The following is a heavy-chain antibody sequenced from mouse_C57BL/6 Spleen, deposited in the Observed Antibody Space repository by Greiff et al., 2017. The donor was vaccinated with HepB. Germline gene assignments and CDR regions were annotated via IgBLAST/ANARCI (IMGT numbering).Heavy chain of an antibody. CDR3: ARGEGYAMDY. CDR1: GFSLTSYG. CDR2: IWSDGST. Sequence: VQGVESGPGLVAPSQSLSITCTVSGFSLTSYGVHWVRQPPGKGLEWLVVIWSDGSTTYNSALKSRLSIRKDNTKSQVVLKMNSRQTDDTAMYYCARGEGYAMDYWGQGTSVTVSS. J-gene: IGHJ4*01. V-gene: IGHV2-6*03.